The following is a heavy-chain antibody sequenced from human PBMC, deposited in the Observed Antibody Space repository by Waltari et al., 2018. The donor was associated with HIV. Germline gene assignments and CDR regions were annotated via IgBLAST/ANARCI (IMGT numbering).Heavy chain of an antibody. CDR2: TDHRSKWST. CDR3: ARDSFSLDF. CDR1: GDSVSSDSAA. J-gene: IGHJ4*02. V-gene: IGHV6-1*01. Sequence: QVYLEQSGPGLLKPSQTLTLTCVISGDSVSSDSAAWNWIRQSPSRGLEWLGRTDHRSKWSTVYAESVGGRITITPGTSNNQYSLHLTSVTADGTAMYFCARDSFSLDFWGQGSLVVVSS.